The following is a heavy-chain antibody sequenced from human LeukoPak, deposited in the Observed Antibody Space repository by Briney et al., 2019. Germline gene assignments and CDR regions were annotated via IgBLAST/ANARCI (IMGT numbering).Heavy chain of an antibody. V-gene: IGHV1-69*05. CDR3: ARGGSGYDLLDY. D-gene: IGHD5-12*01. Sequence: SVKVSCKASGGTFSSYAISWVRQAPGQGLEWMGRIIPIFGTANYAQKFQGRVTITTDESTSTAYMELSSLRSEDTAVYYCARGGSGYDLLDYWGQGTLATVSS. CDR2: IIPIFGTA. CDR1: GGTFSSYA. J-gene: IGHJ4*02.